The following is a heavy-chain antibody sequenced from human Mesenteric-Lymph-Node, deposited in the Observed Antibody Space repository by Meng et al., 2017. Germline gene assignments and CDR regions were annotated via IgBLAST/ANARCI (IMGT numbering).Heavy chain of an antibody. D-gene: IGHD1-1*01. J-gene: IGHJ6*02. CDR2: INPSGGST. CDR3: ARGYNWNANYYYYGMDV. Sequence: QVPLVQSGAEVKKPGASVKVSCKASGYTFTSYYMHWVRQAPGQGLGWMGIINPSGGSTSYAQKFQGRVTMTRDTSTSTVYMELSSLRSEDTAVYYCARGYNWNANYYYYGMDVWGQGTTVTVSS. CDR1: GYTFTSYY. V-gene: IGHV1-46*01.